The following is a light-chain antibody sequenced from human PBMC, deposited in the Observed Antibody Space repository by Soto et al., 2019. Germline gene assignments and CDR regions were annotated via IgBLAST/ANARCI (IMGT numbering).Light chain of an antibody. CDR2: EVT. Sequence: QSALTQPPSASGSPGQSVTISCTGTSSDVGAYNYVSWYQQHAGKAPKLVIYEVTKRPSGVPDRFSGSKSANTASLTVSWLQAEDEADYCCRSFASSNTWVFGGGTQLTVL. V-gene: IGLV2-8*01. CDR3: RSFASSNTWV. CDR1: SSDVGAYNY. J-gene: IGLJ3*02.